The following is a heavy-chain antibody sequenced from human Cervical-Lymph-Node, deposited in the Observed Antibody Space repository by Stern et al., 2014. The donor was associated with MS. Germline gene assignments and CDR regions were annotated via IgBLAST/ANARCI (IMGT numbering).Heavy chain of an antibody. CDR3: ARERGYCSGGRCHPYYFDY. CDR2: ISTDGAKE. D-gene: IGHD2-15*01. CDR1: GFTFSHFA. J-gene: IGHJ4*02. Sequence: MQLVESGGGLVQPGRSLRLSCAPSGFTFSHFALHWVRQSPGKGLEWVAFISTDGAKEYYADSVKGRFTISRDNSNNTLYLQMTSMRTEDTAMYFCARERGYCSGGRCHPYYFDYWGQGTLVTVSS. V-gene: IGHV3-30-3*01.